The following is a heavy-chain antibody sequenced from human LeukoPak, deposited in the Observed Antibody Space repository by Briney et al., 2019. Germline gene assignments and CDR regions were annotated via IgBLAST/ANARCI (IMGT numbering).Heavy chain of an antibody. V-gene: IGHV1-69*04. CDR2: IIPILGIA. Sequence: SVKVSCKASGGTFSSYAISWVRQAPGQGLEWMGRIIPILGIANYAQKFQGRVTITADKSTSTAYMELSSLRSEDTAVYYCARGLMRGRRADIWGQGTMVTVSS. CDR1: GGTFSSYA. J-gene: IGHJ3*02. D-gene: IGHD2-8*01. CDR3: ARGLMRGRRADI.